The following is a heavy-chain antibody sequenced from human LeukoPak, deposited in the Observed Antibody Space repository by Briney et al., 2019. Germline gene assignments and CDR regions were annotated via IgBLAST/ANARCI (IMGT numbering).Heavy chain of an antibody. V-gene: IGHV3-30-3*01. D-gene: IGHD5-18*01. J-gene: IGHJ6*02. Sequence: GGSLRHSCAASGFSFNSYAIDWVRQAPGKGLEWVAVISCDGSNKYYADSVKGRFTISRDNSKNTLYLQMNSLRAEDTAVYYCARGRGGVRGNGYSYAPPYYYYYGMDVWGQGTTVTVSS. CDR3: ARGRGGVRGNGYSYAPPYYYYYGMDV. CDR1: GFSFNSYA. CDR2: ISCDGSNK.